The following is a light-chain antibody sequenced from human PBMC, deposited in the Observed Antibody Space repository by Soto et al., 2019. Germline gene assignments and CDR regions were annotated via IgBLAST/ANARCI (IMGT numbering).Light chain of an antibody. CDR2: AAS. V-gene: IGKV1-9*01. J-gene: IGKJ5*01. CDR1: QGLSSD. Sequence: DIPLTQSPSFLAASVGDRVTITCRASQGLSSDLAWYQQKPGKATKLLIYAASTLQSGVPSRFSGSGSGTEFTLIISNMQPEDFATYCCQQLNSYPITFGQGTRLEIK. CDR3: QQLNSYPIT.